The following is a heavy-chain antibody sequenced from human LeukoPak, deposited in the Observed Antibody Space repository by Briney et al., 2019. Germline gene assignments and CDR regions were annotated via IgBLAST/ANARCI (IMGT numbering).Heavy chain of an antibody. Sequence: QPRGSLRLACAASGFTLSHFGMSWVRQAPGKGLEWISYISSSSTTIYYADSVKGRFAISRDNAKNSLSLQMNSLRAEDTAVYYCARNDYDFWSGYHYWGQGTLVTVSS. CDR2: ISSSSTTI. CDR3: ARNDYDFWSGYHY. D-gene: IGHD3-3*01. CDR1: GFTLSHFG. V-gene: IGHV3-48*04. J-gene: IGHJ4*02.